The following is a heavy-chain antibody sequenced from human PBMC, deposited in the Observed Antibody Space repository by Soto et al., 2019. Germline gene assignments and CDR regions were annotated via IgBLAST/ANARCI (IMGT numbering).Heavy chain of an antibody. CDR3: ARPTLDVTISAVKYRTYYSYCMDV. Sequence: QVQLVQSGAEVKKPGSSVKVSCKASGGTFRSYAISWVRQAPGQGLEWMGGIIPIFGTANYAQKFQSRVKITAYESTSTAYMELSSLRSEDTAVYYCARPTLDVTISAVKYRTYYSYCMDVWGQGTTVTVSS. CDR2: IIPIFGTA. J-gene: IGHJ6*02. V-gene: IGHV1-69*19. D-gene: IGHD3-3*01. CDR1: GGTFRSYA.